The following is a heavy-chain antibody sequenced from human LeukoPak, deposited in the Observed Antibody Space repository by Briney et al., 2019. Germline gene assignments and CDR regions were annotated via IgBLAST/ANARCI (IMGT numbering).Heavy chain of an antibody. D-gene: IGHD6-25*01. CDR1: GFTFSIYW. CDR3: ARAQSSGLDN. V-gene: IGHV3-7*01. Sequence: GGSLRLSRAASGFTFSIYWMTWVRQAPGKGLEWVANIKEDGSEKRYVDSVKARFSISRDNARNSLHLQMNSLRVEDTAVYYCARAQSSGLDNWGQGTLVTVSS. CDR2: IKEDGSEK. J-gene: IGHJ4*02.